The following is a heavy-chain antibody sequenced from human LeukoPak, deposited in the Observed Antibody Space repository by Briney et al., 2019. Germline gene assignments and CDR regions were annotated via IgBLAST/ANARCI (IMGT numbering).Heavy chain of an antibody. V-gene: IGHV3-7*04. J-gene: IGHJ4*02. CDR2: IKQDGSEK. CDR3: ARDLEGFSWYDY. CDR1: GFTFSSYW. D-gene: IGHD6-13*01. Sequence: GGSLRLSCAASGFTFSSYWMTWVRQAPGKGLEWVANIKQDGSEKYYVDSVKGRFTISRDNAKNSLYLQMNSLRAEDTGVYYCARDLEGFSWYDYWGQGTLVTV.